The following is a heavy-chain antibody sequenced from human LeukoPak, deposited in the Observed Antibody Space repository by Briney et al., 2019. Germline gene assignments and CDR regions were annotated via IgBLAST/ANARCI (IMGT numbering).Heavy chain of an antibody. CDR3: ARRKGDRDRFPYYYYMDV. CDR2: ISHFGST. J-gene: IGHJ6*03. Sequence: PSETLSLTCAIYGGSSSGYSWTWIRQPPGKGLEWIGEISHFGSTKYIPSLESRVSLSLDTSKNQFSLELSSVTAADTAIYYCARRKGDRDRFPYYYYMDVWGKGTTVTISS. CDR1: GGSSSGYS. D-gene: IGHD2-21*02. V-gene: IGHV4-34*01.